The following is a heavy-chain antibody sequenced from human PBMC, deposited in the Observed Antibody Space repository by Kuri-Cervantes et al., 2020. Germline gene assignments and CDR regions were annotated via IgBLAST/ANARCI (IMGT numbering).Heavy chain of an antibody. V-gene: IGHV3-9*01. CDR2: ISWNSGNI. CDR1: GFTFDDYA. CDR3: ARVVPTEDAFDI. D-gene: IGHD1-26*01. J-gene: IGHJ3*02. Sequence: SLKISCTASGFTFDDYAIHWVRQAPGKGLEWVSGISWNSGNIAYAASVKGRITISRDNAKNSLFLQMNSLRAEDTALYYCARVVPTEDAFDIWGQGTMVTVSS.